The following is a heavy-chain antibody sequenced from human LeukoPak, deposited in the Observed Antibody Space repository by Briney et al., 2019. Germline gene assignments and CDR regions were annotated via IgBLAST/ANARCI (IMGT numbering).Heavy chain of an antibody. CDR2: IGPDGTGA. CDR1: GFTFNNYW. CDR3: VRCRVGGDSQSRFAY. D-gene: IGHD2-21*01. Sequence: PGGSLRLSCGASGFTFNNYWMDWVRQAPGKGLIWVSRIGPDGTGADYADSVNGRFTITRDNASNTPYLQMNRLRAEDTAVYYCVRCRVGGDSQSRFAYWGQGALVTVSS. V-gene: IGHV3-74*01. J-gene: IGHJ4*02.